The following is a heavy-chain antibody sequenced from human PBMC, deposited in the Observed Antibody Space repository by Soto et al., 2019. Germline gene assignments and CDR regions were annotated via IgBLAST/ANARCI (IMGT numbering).Heavy chain of an antibody. CDR2: IIPIFGTA. Sequence: ASVKVSCKASGGTFSSYAISWVRQAPGQGLEWMGGIIPIFGTANYAQKFQGRVTITADKSTSTAYMELSSLRSEDTAVYYCASAAVTGTAGLDFWGQGTQVTVS. J-gene: IGHJ4*02. V-gene: IGHV1-69*06. D-gene: IGHD6-19*01. CDR3: ASAAVTGTAGLDF. CDR1: GGTFSSYA.